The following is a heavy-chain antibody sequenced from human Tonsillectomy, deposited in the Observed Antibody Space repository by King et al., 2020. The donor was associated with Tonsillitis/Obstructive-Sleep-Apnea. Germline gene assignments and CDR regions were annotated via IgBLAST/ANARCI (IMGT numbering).Heavy chain of an antibody. D-gene: IGHD2-15*01. Sequence: QLVQSGAEVKKPGESLKISCKGSGYSFTSYWIGWVRQMPGKGLEWMGIIYPGDSDTRYSPSFQGQVTISADKSISTAYLQWGSLKASDTAMYYCARRRTKSVVVVAATPMGFDPWGQGTLVTVSS. CDR2: IYPGDSDT. CDR1: GYSFTSYW. V-gene: IGHV5-51*01. CDR3: ARRRTKSVVVVAATPMGFDP. J-gene: IGHJ5*02.